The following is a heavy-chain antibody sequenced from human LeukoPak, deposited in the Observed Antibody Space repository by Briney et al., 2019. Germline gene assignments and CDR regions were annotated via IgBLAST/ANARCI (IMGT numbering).Heavy chain of an antibody. V-gene: IGHV3-9*01. CDR3: AKDISASNYGMDV. Sequence: GRSLRLSCAASGFTFDDYAMHWVRQAPGKGLEWVSGISWNSGTIGYADSVKGRFTISRDNAKNPLYLQMNSLRAEDTALYYCAKDISASNYGMDVWGQGTTVTVSS. CDR2: ISWNSGTI. CDR1: GFTFDDYA. D-gene: IGHD1-26*01. J-gene: IGHJ6*02.